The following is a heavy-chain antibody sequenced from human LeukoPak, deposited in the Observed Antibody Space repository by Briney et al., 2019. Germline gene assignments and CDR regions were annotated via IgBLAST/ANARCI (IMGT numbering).Heavy chain of an antibody. V-gene: IGHV1-2*02. D-gene: IGHD3-10*01. CDR1: GYTFTGYY. Sequence: ASVKLSCKASGYTFTGYYMHWVRQAPGQGLEWMGWINPNSGGTNYAQKFQGRVTMTRDTSISTAYMELSRLRSDDTAVYYCARSGWFGELSDYWGQGSLVTVSS. J-gene: IGHJ4*02. CDR3: ARSGWFGELSDY. CDR2: INPNSGGT.